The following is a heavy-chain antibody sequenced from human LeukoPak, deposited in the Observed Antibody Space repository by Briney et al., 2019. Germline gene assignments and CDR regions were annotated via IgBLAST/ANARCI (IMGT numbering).Heavy chain of an antibody. CDR2: ISGSGGST. CDR3: AKGPGVYYDSSGPHDPYYFDY. Sequence: PGGSLRLSCAASGFTFSSYAMSWVRQAPGKGLEWVSAISGSGGSTYYADSVKGRFTISRDNSKNTLYLQMNSLRAEDTAVYYCAKGPGVYYDSSGPHDPYYFDYWGQGTLVTVSS. D-gene: IGHD3-22*01. CDR1: GFTFSSYA. V-gene: IGHV3-23*01. J-gene: IGHJ4*02.